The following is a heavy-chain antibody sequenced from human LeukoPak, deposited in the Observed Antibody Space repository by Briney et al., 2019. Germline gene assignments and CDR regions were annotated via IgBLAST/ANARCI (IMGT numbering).Heavy chain of an antibody. J-gene: IGHJ4*02. CDR3: ARAEVMITFGGVIVYYFDY. CDR2: IYYSGST. D-gene: IGHD3-16*02. CDR1: GGSISSYY. Sequence: SETQSLTCTVSGGSISSYYWSWIRQPPGKGLEWIGYIYYSGSTNYNPSLKSRVTISVDTSKNQFSLKLSSVTAADTAVYYCARAEVMITFGGVIVYYFDYWGQGTLVTVSS. V-gene: IGHV4-59*01.